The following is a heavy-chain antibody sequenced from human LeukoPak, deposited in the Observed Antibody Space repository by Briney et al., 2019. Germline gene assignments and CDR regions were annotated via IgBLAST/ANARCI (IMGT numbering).Heavy chain of an antibody. CDR1: GGSISSYY. D-gene: IGHD6-25*01. J-gene: IGHJ2*01. Sequence: SETLSLTCTVSGGSISSYYWSWIRQPPGKGLEWIGYIYYSGSTNYNPSLKSRVTISVDTSKNQFSLKLSSVTAADTAVYYCARQGGGFWYFDLWGRATLVTVSS. CDR3: ARQGGGFWYFDL. V-gene: IGHV4-59*08. CDR2: IYYSGST.